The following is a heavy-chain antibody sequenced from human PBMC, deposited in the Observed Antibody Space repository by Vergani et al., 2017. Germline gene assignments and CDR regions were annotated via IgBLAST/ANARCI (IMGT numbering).Heavy chain of an antibody. Sequence: VELVQSGPEMRKPGESLKISCAASGFTFNQYGMHWVRQAPGKGLEWVAVTWYDGNNKQYADSVKGRFTISRDNSKSTMYLQMNSLRDEDTGVYYCARDLRLLYNRFDPWGQGTLVTVSS. V-gene: IGHV3-33*01. CDR3: ARDLRLLYNRFDP. D-gene: IGHD1-14*01. CDR1: GFTFNQYG. J-gene: IGHJ5*02. CDR2: TWYDGNNK.